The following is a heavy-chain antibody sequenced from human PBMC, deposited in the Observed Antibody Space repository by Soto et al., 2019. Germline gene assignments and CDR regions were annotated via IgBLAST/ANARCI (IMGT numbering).Heavy chain of an antibody. V-gene: IGHV1-2*02. CDR1: GFSFTGYY. J-gene: IGHJ5*02. CDR3: AKDLTRQLAYWLDP. CDR2: INAHSGGT. Sequence: ASVRVSCKASGFSFTGYYIHWLRQAPGQGLEWMGWINAHSGGTEYAQKFQGRVTLTRDTSIATAYLTLTSLTSDDTALYYCAKDLTRQLAYWLDPWGQGTQVTVSS. D-gene: IGHD6-6*01.